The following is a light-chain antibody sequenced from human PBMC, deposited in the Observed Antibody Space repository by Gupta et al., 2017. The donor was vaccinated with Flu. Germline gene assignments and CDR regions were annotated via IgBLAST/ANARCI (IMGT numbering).Light chain of an antibody. CDR2: EVS. V-gene: IGLV2-14*01. J-gene: IGLJ3*02. CDR1: SSDVAAYDF. CDR3: SSCTPSATRV. Sequence: QSALTQPASMSGSPGQSITISCTGTSSDVAAYDFVSWYQQHSGKAPKLIIYEVSYRPSGVSNRVSGSKSGKTESLPISGLQAEDEADDYCSSCTPSATRVFGGGTTLTVL.